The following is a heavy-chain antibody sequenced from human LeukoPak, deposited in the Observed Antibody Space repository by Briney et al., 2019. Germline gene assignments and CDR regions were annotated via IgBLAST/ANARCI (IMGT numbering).Heavy chain of an antibody. CDR3: AKGRAGMVRGVCDY. V-gene: IGHV3-48*03. D-gene: IGHD3-10*01. CDR2: ISSSGRTM. Sequence: GGSLRLSCAASGFTFSSYEMNWVRQAPGKGLEWVSYISSSGRTMYYADSVKGRFTISRDNSKNTLYLQMSSLRVDDTAVYYCAKGRAGMVRGVCDYWGQGTLVTVSS. J-gene: IGHJ4*02. CDR1: GFTFSSYE.